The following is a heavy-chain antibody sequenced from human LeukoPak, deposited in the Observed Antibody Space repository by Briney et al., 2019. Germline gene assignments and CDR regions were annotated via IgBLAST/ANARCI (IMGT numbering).Heavy chain of an antibody. CDR1: GFTVTNDY. CDR2: IYSGGST. D-gene: IGHD6-13*01. V-gene: IGHV3-66*01. CDR3: ATDVRSSPLGF. Sequence: GGSLRLTCAVSGFTVTNDYMNWVRQAPGKGLEWVSIIYSGGSTYYADSVKGRFTISRDSSNNTLFLQMSNLRADDSGLYYCATDVRSSPLGFWGHGTLVTVSS. J-gene: IGHJ4*01.